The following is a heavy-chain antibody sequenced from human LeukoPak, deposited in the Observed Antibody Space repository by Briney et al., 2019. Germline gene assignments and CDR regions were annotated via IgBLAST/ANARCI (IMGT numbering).Heavy chain of an antibody. J-gene: IGHJ5*02. V-gene: IGHV4-30-4*07. CDR1: GGSISSGGYS. CDR3: ARDGGVAPHNWFDP. Sequence: SETLSFTCAVSGGSISSGGYSWSWIRQTPGKGLEWIGYIYYSVNTYYSPSLKSRVTISVDTSKNQFSLKLSSVTAADTAVYYCARDGGVAPHNWFDPWGQGTLVTVSS. CDR2: IYYSVNT. D-gene: IGHD2-8*02.